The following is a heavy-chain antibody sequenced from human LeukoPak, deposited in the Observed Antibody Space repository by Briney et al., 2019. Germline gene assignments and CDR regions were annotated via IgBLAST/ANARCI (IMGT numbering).Heavy chain of an antibody. D-gene: IGHD4-17*01. CDR1: GGSFSGYY. CDR2: INHSGST. V-gene: IGHV4-34*01. CDR3: ARGYGVVPVSPAGNWFDP. J-gene: IGHJ5*02. Sequence: SETLSLTCAVYGGSFSGYYWSWIRQPPGKGLEWIGEINHSGSTNYNPSLKSRVTISVGTSKNQFSLKLSSVTAADTAVYYCARGYGVVPVSPAGNWFDPWGQGTLVTVSS.